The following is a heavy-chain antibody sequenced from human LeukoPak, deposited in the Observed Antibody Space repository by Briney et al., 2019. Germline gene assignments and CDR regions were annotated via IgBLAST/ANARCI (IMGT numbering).Heavy chain of an antibody. V-gene: IGHV3-23*01. CDR1: GFTFSSYA. Sequence: LAGGSLRLSCAASGFTFSSYAMSWVRQAPGKGLEWVSAISGSGGSTYYADSVKGRFTISRDNSKNTLYLQMNSLRAEVTAVYYCAKDGDYYAPLWDDYWGQGTLVTVSS. D-gene: IGHD3-10*01. CDR3: AKDGDYYAPLWDDY. J-gene: IGHJ4*02. CDR2: ISGSGGST.